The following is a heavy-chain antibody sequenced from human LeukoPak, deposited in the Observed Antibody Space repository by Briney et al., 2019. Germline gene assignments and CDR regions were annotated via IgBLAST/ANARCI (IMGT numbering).Heavy chain of an antibody. V-gene: IGHV3-48*01. CDR1: GLAFSSSA. CDR2: SSASSSDV. Sequence: GGSLKLSCAASGLAFSSSAMNWVRQTPGKGLEWLSYSSASSSDVYYADSVKGRFTISRDNAKSSLYLQMNSLTAEDTAIYFCARGRDHAFDIWGQGTRVTVSS. CDR3: ARGRDHAFDI. J-gene: IGHJ3*02.